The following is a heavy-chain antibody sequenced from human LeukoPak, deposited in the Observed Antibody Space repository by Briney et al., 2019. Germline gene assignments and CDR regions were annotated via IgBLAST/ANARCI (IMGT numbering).Heavy chain of an antibody. J-gene: IGHJ3*02. Sequence: SVKVSCKASGGTFSSYAISWVRQAPGQGLEWMGGIIPIFGTANYAQKFQGRVTITADESTSTAYMELSSLRSEDTAVCYRARPHYYDSSAPLDDAFDIWGQGTMVTVSS. D-gene: IGHD3-22*01. V-gene: IGHV1-69*13. CDR1: GGTFSSYA. CDR3: ARPHYYDSSAPLDDAFDI. CDR2: IIPIFGTA.